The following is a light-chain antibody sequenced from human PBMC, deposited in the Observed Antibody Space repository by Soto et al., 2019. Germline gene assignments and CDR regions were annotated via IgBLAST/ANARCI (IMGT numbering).Light chain of an antibody. Sequence: QSVLIQPPSASGTPGQRVTVSCSGGSSNIGSYTVNWYQQLPGAAPKLLIYSNSQRPSGVPDRFSASKSGTSASLAISGLQSEDEAEYYCAAWDDSLTGYVFGPGTKVTVL. CDR2: SNS. CDR3: AAWDDSLTGYV. CDR1: SSNIGSYT. V-gene: IGLV1-44*01. J-gene: IGLJ1*01.